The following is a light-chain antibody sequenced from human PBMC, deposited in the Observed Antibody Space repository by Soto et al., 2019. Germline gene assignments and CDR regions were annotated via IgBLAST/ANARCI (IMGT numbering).Light chain of an antibody. V-gene: IGKV1-39*01. CDR3: QQSYTMPWT. CDR1: QSISAY. Sequence: DIQMTQSPSSLSASIGDRVSITCRASQSISAYLNWYQKKSGQAPKLLMYAASTLQSGVPSRFSGSGSGTDFTPTISSLQPEDSATYFCQQSYTMPWTFGQGTKVDIK. J-gene: IGKJ1*01. CDR2: AAS.